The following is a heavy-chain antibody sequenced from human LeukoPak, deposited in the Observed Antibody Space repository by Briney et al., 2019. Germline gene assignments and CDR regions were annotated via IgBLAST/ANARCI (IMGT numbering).Heavy chain of an antibody. CDR3: ARQRGAAGRLGYNWFDP. J-gene: IGHJ5*02. D-gene: IGHD6-13*01. V-gene: IGHV5-51*01. CDR1: GYSFTSYW. CDR2: IYPGDSDT. Sequence: GESLKISCKGSGYSFTSYWIGWVRQMPGKGLEWMGIIYPGDSDTRYSPSFQGQVTISADKSISTAYLQWSSLKASDTAMYYCARQRGAAGRLGYNWFDPWGQGTLVTVSS.